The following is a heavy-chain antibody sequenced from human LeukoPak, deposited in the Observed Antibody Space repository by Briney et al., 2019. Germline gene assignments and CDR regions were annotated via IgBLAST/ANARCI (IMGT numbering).Heavy chain of an antibody. CDR3: AKDRYCSSTSCPLDY. V-gene: IGHV3-30*02. CDR2: IRYDGSNK. D-gene: IGHD2-2*01. Sequence: GGSLRLSCAASGFTFSAYGMHWVRQAPGKGLEWVAFIRYDGSNKYYADSVKGRFPISRDNSKNTLYLQMNSLRAEDTAVYYCAKDRYCSSTSCPLDYWGQGTLVTVSS. J-gene: IGHJ4*02. CDR1: GFTFSAYG.